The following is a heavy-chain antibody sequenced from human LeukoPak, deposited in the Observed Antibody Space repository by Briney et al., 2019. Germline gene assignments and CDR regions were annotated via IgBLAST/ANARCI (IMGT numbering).Heavy chain of an antibody. CDR3: ARDRYGSGSYCRF. Sequence: SVTVSCKASGYTFTSYGIDWVRQAPGQGLEWMGWISVYNGNTNYAQNVQDRVTMTTDTSTSTAYMELRSLRSDDTAVYYCARDRYGSGSYCRFWGQGTLVTVSS. CDR2: ISVYNGNT. D-gene: IGHD3-10*01. V-gene: IGHV1-18*04. CDR1: GYTFTSYG. J-gene: IGHJ4*02.